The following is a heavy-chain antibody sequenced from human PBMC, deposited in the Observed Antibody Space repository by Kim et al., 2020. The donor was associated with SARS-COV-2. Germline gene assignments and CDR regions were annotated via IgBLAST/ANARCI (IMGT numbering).Heavy chain of an antibody. CDR1: GGSFSGYY. CDR2: INHSGST. D-gene: IGHD3-22*01. J-gene: IGHJ3*02. V-gene: IGHV4-34*01. CDR3: ARGRDSSGYYFRGGAFDI. Sequence: SETLSLTCAVYGGSFSGYYWSWIRQPPGKGLEWIGEINHSGSTNYNPSLKSRVTISVDTSKNQFSLKLSSVTAADTAVYYCARGRDSSGYYFRGGAFDIWGQGTMVTVSS.